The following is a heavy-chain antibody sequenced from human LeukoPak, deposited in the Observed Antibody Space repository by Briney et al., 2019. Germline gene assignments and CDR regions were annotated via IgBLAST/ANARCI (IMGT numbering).Heavy chain of an antibody. D-gene: IGHD2-2*01. CDR3: ARGHCSSTSCLFDY. J-gene: IGHJ4*02. Sequence: SETLSLTCTVSGGSISSYYWSWIRQPPGKGLEWIGYIYYSGSTNYNPSLKGRVTISVDTSKNQFSLKLSSVTAADTAVYYCARGHCSSTSCLFDYWGQGTLVTVSS. CDR1: GGSISSYY. CDR2: IYYSGST. V-gene: IGHV4-59*01.